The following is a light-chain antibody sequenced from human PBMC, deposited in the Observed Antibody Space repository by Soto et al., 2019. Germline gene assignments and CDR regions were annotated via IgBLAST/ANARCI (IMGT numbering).Light chain of an antibody. CDR2: VNSDGSH. J-gene: IGLJ3*02. V-gene: IGLV4-69*01. CDR1: SGHRSYA. CDR3: QTWGTGPWV. Sequence: QPVLTQSPSASASLGASVKLTCTLSSGHRSYAIAWHQQQPEKGPRYLMKVNSDGSHSKGDGIPDRFSGSSSGAERYLTISSLQSEDEADYYCQTWGTGPWVFGGGTQLTVL.